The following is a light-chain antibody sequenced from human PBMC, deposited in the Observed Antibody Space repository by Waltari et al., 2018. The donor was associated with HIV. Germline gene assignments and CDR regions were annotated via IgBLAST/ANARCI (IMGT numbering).Light chain of an antibody. V-gene: IGKV1-5*03. J-gene: IGKJ1*01. Sequence: DIQMTPSSSTLSASVGDRVTITCRASRGVGRWLAWDQQKPGKAPKLLIYKASSLESGVPSRFSGSGSGTEFTLTISSLQPDDSATYYCQQFNYYWTFGQGTKVEI. CDR2: KAS. CDR1: RGVGRW. CDR3: QQFNYYWT.